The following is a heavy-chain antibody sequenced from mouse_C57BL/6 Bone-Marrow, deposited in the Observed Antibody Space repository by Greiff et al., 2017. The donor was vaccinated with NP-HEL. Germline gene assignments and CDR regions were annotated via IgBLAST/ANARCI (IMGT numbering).Heavy chain of an antibody. CDR1: GFNIKNTY. CDR2: IAPANGNT. CDR3: ARWGWLLGFDY. J-gene: IGHJ2*01. D-gene: IGHD2-3*01. Sequence: EVKLMASVAELVRPGASVKLSCTASGFNIKNTYMHWVKPRPEQGLEWIGRIAPANGNTKYAPKFQGKATITADKSSNTAYLQLSSLTSEDTAIYYCARWGWLLGFDYWGQGTTLTVSS. V-gene: IGHV14-3*01.